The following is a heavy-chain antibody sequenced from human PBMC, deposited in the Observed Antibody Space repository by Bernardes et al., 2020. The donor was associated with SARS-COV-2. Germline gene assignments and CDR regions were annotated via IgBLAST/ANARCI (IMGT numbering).Heavy chain of an antibody. D-gene: IGHD6-6*01. V-gene: IGHV3-30-3*01. J-gene: IGHJ4*02. CDR2: ISYDGNNK. CDR3: ARDASSSGSWGYFDY. Sequence: GGSLRLSCAASGFAFSPYAMHWVRQAPGKGLEWVALISYDGNNKYYAGSVKGRFTISRDNSNNTLYLQMNSLRAEDTAVYYCARDASSSGSWGYFDYWGQRTLVTVSS. CDR1: GFAFSPYA.